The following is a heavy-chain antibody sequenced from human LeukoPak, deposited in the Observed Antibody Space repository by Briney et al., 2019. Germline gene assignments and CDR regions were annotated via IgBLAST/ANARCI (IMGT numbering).Heavy chain of an antibody. Sequence: SETLSLTCTVSGGSITSKTYYWAWIRQPPGKGLERIGNIYYNGSTYYTPSLKSRLTISVDASKNQFSLKLSSVAAADTAVYYCARTPPPDFYDSSGYYDEGGDYWGQGTLVTVSS. CDR1: GGSITSKTYY. D-gene: IGHD3-22*01. CDR3: ARTPPPDFYDSSGYYDEGGDY. CDR2: IYYNGST. V-gene: IGHV4-39*01. J-gene: IGHJ4*02.